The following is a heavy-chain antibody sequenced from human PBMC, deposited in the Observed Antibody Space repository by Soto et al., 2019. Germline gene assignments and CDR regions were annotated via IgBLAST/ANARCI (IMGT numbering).Heavy chain of an antibody. CDR3: AREKTVTTGIDY. D-gene: IGHD4-4*01. CDR1: GGSFSDYY. V-gene: IGHV4-34*01. Sequence: SETLSLTCAVYGGSFSDYYWSWIRQPPGKGLEWIGEINHSGSTNYNPSLKSRVTISLDTSKNQFSLKLSSVTAADTAVYYCAREKTVTTGIDYWGQGTPVTVSS. J-gene: IGHJ4*02. CDR2: INHSGST.